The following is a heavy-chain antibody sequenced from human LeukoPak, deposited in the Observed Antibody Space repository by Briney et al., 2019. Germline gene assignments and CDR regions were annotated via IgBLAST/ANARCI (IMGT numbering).Heavy chain of an antibody. CDR1: GGSISTYY. D-gene: IGHD2-15*01. J-gene: IGHJ4*02. V-gene: IGHV4-59*12. CDR3: ARDIGGSFYSFFDY. CDR2: IYYSGTT. Sequence: SETLSLTCTVSGGSISTYYWNWIRQPPGKGLEWIGYIYYSGTTNYNPSQKSRVTMSIDTSKNQFSLKLRSVTAADTAVYYCARDIGGSFYSFFDYWGQGTLVTVSS.